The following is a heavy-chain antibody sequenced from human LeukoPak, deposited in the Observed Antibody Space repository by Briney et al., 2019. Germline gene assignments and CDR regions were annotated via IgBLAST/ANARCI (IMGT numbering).Heavy chain of an antibody. CDR2: IYYSGST. CDR3: ALMNWNYGKEIDY. V-gene: IGHV4-39*01. CDR1: GGSISSSSYY. J-gene: IGHJ4*02. Sequence: SETLSLTCTVSGGSISSSSYYWGWIRQPPGKGLEWIGSIYYSGSTYYNPSLKSRVTISVDTSKNQFSLKLSSVTAADTAVYYCALMNWNYGKEIDYWGQGTLVTVSS. D-gene: IGHD1-7*01.